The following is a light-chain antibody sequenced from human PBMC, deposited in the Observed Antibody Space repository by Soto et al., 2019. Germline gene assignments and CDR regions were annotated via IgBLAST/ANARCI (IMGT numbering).Light chain of an antibody. CDR3: QQYNNWPPIT. Sequence: ETVMTQSPATLSVSPGEGATLSCRANQSVGSNLAWYQQKPGQAPRLLIYGASTGATGIPARFSGSGSGTEFTLTISRLQSDDSAVYYCQQYNNWPPITFGQGTRLEIK. CDR2: GAS. J-gene: IGKJ5*01. CDR1: QSVGSN. V-gene: IGKV3-15*01.